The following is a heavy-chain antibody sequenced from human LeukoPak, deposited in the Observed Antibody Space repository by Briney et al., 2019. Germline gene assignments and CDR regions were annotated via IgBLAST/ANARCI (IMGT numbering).Heavy chain of an antibody. J-gene: IGHJ4*02. CDR1: GFTFSGYA. CDR3: AKGMVRGVIPDY. Sequence: GGSLRLSCAASGFTFSGYAMSWVRQAPGKGLEWDSAICGGGVSTYYADSIKGRFTISRDDSKNTLYLQMNSLRAEDTAVYYCAKGMVRGVIPDYWGQGTLVTVSS. V-gene: IGHV3-23*01. D-gene: IGHD3-10*01. CDR2: ICGGGVST.